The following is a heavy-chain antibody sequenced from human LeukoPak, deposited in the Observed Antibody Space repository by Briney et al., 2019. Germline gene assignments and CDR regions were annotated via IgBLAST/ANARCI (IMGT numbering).Heavy chain of an antibody. V-gene: IGHV4-39*07. D-gene: IGHD2-2*01. CDR2: IHPSGGI. Sequence: PSETLSLTCTVSGGSISSSSYYWGWIRQPPGKGLEWIGEIHPSGGINYSPSLRSRATLSMDKSKNQFSLELSSVTAADTAVYYCAKDLGYQLLYWGQGTLVTVSS. J-gene: IGHJ4*02. CDR1: GGSISSSSYY. CDR3: AKDLGYQLLY.